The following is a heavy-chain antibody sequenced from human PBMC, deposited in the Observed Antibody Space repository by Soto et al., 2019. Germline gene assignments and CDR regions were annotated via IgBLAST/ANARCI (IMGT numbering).Heavy chain of an antibody. CDR1: VFTFSSYG. V-gene: IGHV3-30*18. D-gene: IGHD1-26*01. Sequence: GGALSLSCAASVFTFSSYGMHWFRQAPGKGLEWVAVISYDGSNKYYADSVKDRFTISRDNSKNTLYLQMNSLRAEDTAVYYCAKDSGSNRYAFDIWGQGTMVTVS. J-gene: IGHJ3*02. CDR2: ISYDGSNK. CDR3: AKDSGSNRYAFDI.